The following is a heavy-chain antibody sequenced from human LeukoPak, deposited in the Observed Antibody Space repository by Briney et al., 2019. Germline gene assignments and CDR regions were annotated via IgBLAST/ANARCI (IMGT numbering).Heavy chain of an antibody. CDR3: ARVNNYGGYHFDC. J-gene: IGHJ4*02. D-gene: IGHD5-12*01. V-gene: IGHV3-72*01. CDR1: GFTLSDFY. CDR2: SRNKANSYTT. Sequence: GGFLRLSCAASGFTLSDFYMDWVRQAPGKGLEWIGRSRNKANSYTTEYAASVNGRVTISRDDSKNSLYLQMNSLKTEDTAIYCCARVNNYGGYHFDCWGQGTPVTVSS.